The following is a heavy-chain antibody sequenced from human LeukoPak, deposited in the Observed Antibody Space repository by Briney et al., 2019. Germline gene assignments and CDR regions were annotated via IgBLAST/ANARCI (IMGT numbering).Heavy chain of an antibody. Sequence: GVSLRLSCAATGFTFSSYGMHWVRQAPGKGLEWVAFIRYDGSNKYYADSVKGRLTISRDNSKNTLYLQMNSLRAEDTAVYYCAKDWEYCSSTSFYSRRRVFYPWVQGTLVTVSS. CDR3: AKDWEYCSSTSFYSRRRVFYP. J-gene: IGHJ5*02. V-gene: IGHV3-30*02. D-gene: IGHD2-2*01. CDR1: GFTFSSYG. CDR2: IRYDGSNK.